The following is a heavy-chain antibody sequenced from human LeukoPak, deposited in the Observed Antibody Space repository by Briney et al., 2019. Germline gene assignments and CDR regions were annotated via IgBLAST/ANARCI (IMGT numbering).Heavy chain of an antibody. D-gene: IGHD2-2*01. Sequence: GSSVKVSCKASGGTFSSYPISWVRQPPGQGLAWLGRSIPILGIANYAQKFQGRVTITADKSTSTAYMELSSLRSEDTAVYYCAREDCSTTRCYASYYWGQGTLVTVSS. CDR2: SIPILGIA. J-gene: IGHJ4*02. V-gene: IGHV1-69*04. CDR3: AREDCSTTRCYASYY. CDR1: GGTFSSYP.